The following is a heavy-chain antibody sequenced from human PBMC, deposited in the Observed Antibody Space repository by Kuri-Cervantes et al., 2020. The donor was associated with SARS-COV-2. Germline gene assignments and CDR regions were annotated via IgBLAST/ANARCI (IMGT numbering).Heavy chain of an antibody. CDR2: IYTGGDT. CDR1: GITVNSNY. V-gene: IGHV3-53*01. Sequence: GGSLRLSCAASGITVNSNYMSWVRQAPGKGLEWVSIIYTGGDTYYADSVKGRFTIARDISKITLYLQLNSLKNEDTAVYYCARVTVTMIVGGYGFDLWGQGTLVTVSS. D-gene: IGHD3-22*01. J-gene: IGHJ5*02. CDR3: ARVTVTMIVGGYGFDL.